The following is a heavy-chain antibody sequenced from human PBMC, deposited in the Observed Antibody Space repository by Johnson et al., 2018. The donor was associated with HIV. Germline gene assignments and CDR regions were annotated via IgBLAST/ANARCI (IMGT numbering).Heavy chain of an antibody. V-gene: IGHV3-30*04. CDR3: AREGSSGWYGGGDSLSAFDI. CDR2: ISYDGSNK. Sequence: QEKLVESGGGVVQPGRSLRLSCAASGFTFSSYAMHWVRQAPGKGLEWVAVISYDGSNKYYADSVKGRFTISRDNSKNTLYLQMNSLRAEDTAVYYWAREGSSGWYGGGDSLSAFDIWGQGTMVTVSS. J-gene: IGHJ3*02. D-gene: IGHD6-19*01. CDR1: GFTFSSYA.